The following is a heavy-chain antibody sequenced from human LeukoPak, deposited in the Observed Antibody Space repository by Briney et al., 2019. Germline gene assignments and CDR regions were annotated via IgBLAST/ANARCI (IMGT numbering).Heavy chain of an antibody. CDR2: IYYSGTTNYNPYYSGST. J-gene: IGHJ4*02. D-gene: IGHD3-10*01. V-gene: IGHV4-59*08. Sequence: PSETLSLTCTVSGASISTYYWSWIRQPPGKGLEWIGYIYYSGTTNYNPYYSGSTNYNPSLKSRVTISLDTSKNHFSLKLGSVTAADTAVYYCARLPVFGDSDCWGQGTLVTVSS. CDR1: GASISTYY. CDR3: ARLPVFGDSDC.